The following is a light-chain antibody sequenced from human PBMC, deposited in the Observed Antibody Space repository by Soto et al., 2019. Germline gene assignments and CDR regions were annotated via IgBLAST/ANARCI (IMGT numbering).Light chain of an antibody. CDR2: EVS. Sequence: QSALTQPASVSGSPGQSITISCTGTSSDVGSYNIVSWYQQHPGKAPKLMIYEVSKRPSGVSNRFSGSKSGNTASLTISRLQAEDEADYYCSSYAGSSTLYVFGTGTKVTVL. CDR3: SSYAGSSTLYV. J-gene: IGLJ1*01. CDR1: SSDVGSYNI. V-gene: IGLV2-23*02.